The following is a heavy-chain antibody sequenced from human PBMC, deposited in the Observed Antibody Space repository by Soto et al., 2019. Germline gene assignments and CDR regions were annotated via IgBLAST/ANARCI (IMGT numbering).Heavy chain of an antibody. Sequence: EVQLVESGGGLVKPGGSLRLSCISSGFTFRTYTMNWVRQAPGKGLEWVSGIRGFSPYTFYAESVKGRFTISRDNDKNSLYLQMNSLRAEDTAVYYCARDRGYDAHDYYYNAMDVWGQVTTVTVSS. CDR1: GFTFRTYT. CDR3: ARDRGYDAHDYYYNAMDV. V-gene: IGHV3-21*01. J-gene: IGHJ6*02. D-gene: IGHD3-10*01. CDR2: IRGFSPYT.